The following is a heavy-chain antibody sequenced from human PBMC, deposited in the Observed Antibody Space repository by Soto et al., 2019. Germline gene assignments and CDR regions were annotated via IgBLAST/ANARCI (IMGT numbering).Heavy chain of an antibody. CDR2: INAGNGNT. V-gene: IGHV1-3*01. D-gene: IGHD2-15*01. Sequence: QVQLVQSGAEVKKPGASVKVSCKASGYTFTNYAMHWVRQAPGQRLEWMGWINAGNGNTKYSQKFQGRVTITRATSASTAYMALSSLRSEATAVYYCARGPGGPDGPGDYWGQGTLVTVSS. CDR1: GYTFTNYA. CDR3: ARGPGGPDGPGDY. J-gene: IGHJ4*02.